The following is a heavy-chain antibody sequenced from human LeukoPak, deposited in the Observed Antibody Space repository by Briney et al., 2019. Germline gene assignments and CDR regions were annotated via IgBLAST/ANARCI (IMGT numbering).Heavy chain of an antibody. CDR3: ARRQQLAVDY. D-gene: IGHD6-13*01. V-gene: IGHV4-39*01. CDR1: GGSISSSSYY. Sequence: SETLSLTCTVSGGSISSSSYYWGWIRQPPGKGLEWIGSIYYSGSTYYNPSLKSRVTISVDTSKNQFSLKLSSVTAADTAVYYCARRQQLAVDYWGQGTLVTVSS. J-gene: IGHJ4*02. CDR2: IYYSGST.